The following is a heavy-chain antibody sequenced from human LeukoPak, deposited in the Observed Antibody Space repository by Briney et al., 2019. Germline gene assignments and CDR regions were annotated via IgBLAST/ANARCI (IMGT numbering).Heavy chain of an antibody. J-gene: IGHJ4*02. D-gene: IGHD3-22*01. V-gene: IGHV4-34*01. CDR3: ARQDDSSGYFDY. CDR1: GGSFSGYY. CDR2: INHSGST. Sequence: PSETLSLTCAVYGGSFSGYYWSWIRQPPRKGLEWIGEINHSGSTNYNPSLKSRVTISVDTSKNQFSLKLSSVTAADTAMYYRARQDDSSGYFDYWGQGTLVTVSS.